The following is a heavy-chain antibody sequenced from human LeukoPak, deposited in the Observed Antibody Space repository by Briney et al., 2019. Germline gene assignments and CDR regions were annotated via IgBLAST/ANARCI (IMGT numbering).Heavy chain of an antibody. V-gene: IGHV4-31*03. Sequence: SETLSLTCTVSGGSISSGGYYWSWIRQHPGKGLEWIGYIYYSGSTYYNPSLKSRVTISVDTSKNQFSLKLSSVTAADTAVYYCVRDSVVVPSSGMDVWGQGTTVTVSS. CDR2: IYYSGST. CDR3: VRDSVVVPSSGMDV. D-gene: IGHD2-2*01. CDR1: GGSISSGGYY. J-gene: IGHJ6*02.